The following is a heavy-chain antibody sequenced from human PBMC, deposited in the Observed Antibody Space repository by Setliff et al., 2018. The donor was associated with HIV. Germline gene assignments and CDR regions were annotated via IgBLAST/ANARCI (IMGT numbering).Heavy chain of an antibody. CDR2: IKQDGSEK. J-gene: IGHJ3*02. V-gene: IGHV3-7*01. CDR1: GFTFSNYW. D-gene: IGHD3-22*01. Sequence: RLSCVASGFTFSNYWMSWVRQAPGKGLEWVANIKQDGSEKYYVDSVKGRFTISRDNAKKSLYLQMNSLRAEDTAVYYCARDWYYYDSSGYGGDLSSDIWGQGTMVTVSS. CDR3: ARDWYYYDSSGYGGDLSSDI.